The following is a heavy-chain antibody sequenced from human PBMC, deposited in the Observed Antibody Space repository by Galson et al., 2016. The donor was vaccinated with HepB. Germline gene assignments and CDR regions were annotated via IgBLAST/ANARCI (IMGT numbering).Heavy chain of an antibody. CDR2: IIHIFGTT. J-gene: IGHJ6*02. D-gene: IGHD2-2*01. V-gene: IGHV1-69*13. CDR3: ARPQSPYCSSTNCFYYGMDL. CDR1: GGTFSRYA. Sequence: SVKVSCKASGGTFSRYAISWVRQAPGQGLEWMGGIIHIFGTTNYAHKFQARVTITADEYTSTAYMELSSLRSEDTAVYYCARPQSPYCSSTNCFYYGMDLWGQGTTVTVSS.